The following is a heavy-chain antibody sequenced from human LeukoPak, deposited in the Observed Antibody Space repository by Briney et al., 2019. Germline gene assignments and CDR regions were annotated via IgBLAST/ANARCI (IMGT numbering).Heavy chain of an antibody. Sequence: SETLSLTCAVYDGSFSGYHWSWIRQPPGKGLEWIGEVNHIGSANYNPSLKSRVTISLDTSKNQFSLKLSSVTAADTAVYYCARARIVGPTYFDYWGQGTLVSVSS. CDR3: ARARIVGPTYFDY. D-gene: IGHD1-26*01. CDR2: VNHIGSA. J-gene: IGHJ4*02. V-gene: IGHV4-34*01. CDR1: DGSFSGYH.